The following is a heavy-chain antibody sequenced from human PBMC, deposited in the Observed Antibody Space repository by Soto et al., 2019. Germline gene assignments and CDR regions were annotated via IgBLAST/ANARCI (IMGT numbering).Heavy chain of an antibody. V-gene: IGHV1-24*01. Sequence: ASVKVSCKVFGHTLSELSMHWVRQAPGEGLVWVGGFDREDAETSYAQKFQGRVTMTEDTSTDTAYLELSSLRSEDTAVYYCATKTLSLYFHYWGKSPLVTVSS. J-gene: IGHJ1*01. CDR2: FDREDAET. CDR3: ATKTLSLYFHY. CDR1: GHTLSELS.